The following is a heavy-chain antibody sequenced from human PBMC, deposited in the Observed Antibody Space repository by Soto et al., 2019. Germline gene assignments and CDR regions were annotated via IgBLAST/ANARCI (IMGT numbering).Heavy chain of an antibody. CDR2: IIPIFGTA. D-gene: IGHD3-22*01. CDR3: ARCAHYYDSSGLPGPLGP. J-gene: IGHJ5*02. CDR1: GGTFSSYA. Sequence: QVQLVQSGAEVKKPGSSVKVSCKASGGTFSSYAISWVRQAPGQGLEWMGGIIPIFGTANYAQKFQGRVTITADESTSTAYMELSSRRSEDTAVYYCARCAHYYDSSGLPGPLGPWGQGTLVTVSS. V-gene: IGHV1-69*01.